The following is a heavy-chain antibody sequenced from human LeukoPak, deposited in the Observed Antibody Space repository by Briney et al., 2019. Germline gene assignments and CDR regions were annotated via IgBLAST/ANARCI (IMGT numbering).Heavy chain of an antibody. D-gene: IGHD6-6*01. V-gene: IGHV4-34*01. Sequence: SETLSLTCAVYGGSFSGYYWSWIRQPPGKGLEWIGEINHSGSTNYNPSLKSRVTISVDTSKNQFSLKLSSVTAADTAVYYCARGSSSSNYFDYWGQGTLVTVSS. CDR2: INHSGST. CDR1: GGSFSGYY. CDR3: ARGSSSSNYFDY. J-gene: IGHJ4*02.